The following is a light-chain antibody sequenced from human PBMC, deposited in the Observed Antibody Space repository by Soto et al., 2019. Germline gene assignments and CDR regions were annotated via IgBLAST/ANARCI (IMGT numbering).Light chain of an antibody. Sequence: DIQMTQSPSTLSASVGDRVTITCXASQSISSWLAWYQQKPGKAPKLXIYDASSLESGVPSRFSGGESGTDFTLTISSLQSEDFAVYHCQQYNRGPVTFGQGTKVDIK. CDR2: DAS. CDR3: QQYNRGPVT. V-gene: IGKV1-5*01. J-gene: IGKJ1*01. CDR1: QSISSW.